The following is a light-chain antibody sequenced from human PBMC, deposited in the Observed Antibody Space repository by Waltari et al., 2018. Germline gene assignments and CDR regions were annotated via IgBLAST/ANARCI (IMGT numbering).Light chain of an antibody. CDR1: QGISSW. J-gene: IGKJ1*01. CDR2: QAS. Sequence: DIQMTQSPSTLSASVGDRVTITCRTSQGISSWLAWYQQTPGKAPKLLIYQASTLASGVPSRFSGSGSGTEFTLTISSLQPDDSATYYCQQYDHYPWTFGQGTKVELK. V-gene: IGKV1-5*03. CDR3: QQYDHYPWT.